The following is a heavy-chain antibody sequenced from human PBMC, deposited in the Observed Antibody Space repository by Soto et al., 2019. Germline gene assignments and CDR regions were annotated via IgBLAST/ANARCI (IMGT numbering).Heavy chain of an antibody. CDR3: ARNYDFWSGYRPKDAFDI. J-gene: IGHJ3*02. D-gene: IGHD3-3*01. V-gene: IGHV3-48*02. CDR1: GFTFSSYS. Sequence: VGSLRLSCAASGFTFSSYSMNWVRQAPGKGLEWVSYISSSSSTIYYADSVKGRFTISRDNAKNSLYLQMNSLRDEDTAVYYCARNYDFWSGYRPKDAFDIWGQGTMVTVSS. CDR2: ISSSSSTI.